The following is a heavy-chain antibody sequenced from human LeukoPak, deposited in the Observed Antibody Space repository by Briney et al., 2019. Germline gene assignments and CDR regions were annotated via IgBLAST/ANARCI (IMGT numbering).Heavy chain of an antibody. Sequence: GGSLRLSCAASGFAFTNYWMHWVRQAPGKGLVWFSGINGNGSGTNYADFVKGRFTISRDNAMNMLYLQMKRLSAEDTAFYYCARGMPDYGDYGGGWFDPWGQGALVTVSS. J-gene: IGHJ5*02. D-gene: IGHD4-17*01. CDR2: INGNGSGT. CDR3: ARGMPDYGDYGGGWFDP. CDR1: GFAFTNYW. V-gene: IGHV3-74*01.